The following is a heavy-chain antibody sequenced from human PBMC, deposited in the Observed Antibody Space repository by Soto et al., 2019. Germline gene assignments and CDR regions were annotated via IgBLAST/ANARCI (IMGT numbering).Heavy chain of an antibody. Sequence: EVQLLESGGGLVQPGGSLRLSCAASGFTFSSYAMSWVRQAPGKGLEWVSAISGSGGSTYYADSVTGRFTISRDNSKNTLYLQMNSLRTEDTAVYYCAKDQEREDILTGYPNSLVSWGQGTLVTVSS. CDR1: GFTFSSYA. J-gene: IGHJ4*02. D-gene: IGHD3-9*01. V-gene: IGHV3-23*01. CDR2: ISGSGGST. CDR3: AKDQEREDILTGYPNSLVS.